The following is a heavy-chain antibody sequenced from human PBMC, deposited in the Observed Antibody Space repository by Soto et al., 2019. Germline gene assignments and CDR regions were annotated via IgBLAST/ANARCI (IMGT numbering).Heavy chain of an antibody. J-gene: IGHJ4*02. V-gene: IGHV3-30*03. CDR3: ARDFGYSGYGAFDY. D-gene: IGHD5-12*01. Sequence: GGSLRLSCEASGFTFSNYGIHWVRQAPGKGLEWVAVISYDGSNKYYADSVKGRFTISRDNSKNTVYLQMNSLRAEDTAVYYCARDFGYSGYGAFDYWGQGTLVTVSS. CDR1: GFTFSNYG. CDR2: ISYDGSNK.